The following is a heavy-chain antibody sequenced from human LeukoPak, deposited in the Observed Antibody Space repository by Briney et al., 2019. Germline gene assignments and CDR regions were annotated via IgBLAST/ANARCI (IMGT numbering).Heavy chain of an antibody. CDR3: ARGKWGYYYDSSGYYYGFDY. V-gene: IGHV3-21*01. Sequence: GGSLGLSCAASGFTFSSYSMNWVRQAPGKGLEWVSSISSSSSYIYYADSVKGRFTISRDNAKNSLYLQMNSLRAEDTAVYYCARGKWGYYYDSSGYYYGFDYWGQGTLVTVSS. D-gene: IGHD3-22*01. CDR2: ISSSSSYI. J-gene: IGHJ4*02. CDR1: GFTFSSYS.